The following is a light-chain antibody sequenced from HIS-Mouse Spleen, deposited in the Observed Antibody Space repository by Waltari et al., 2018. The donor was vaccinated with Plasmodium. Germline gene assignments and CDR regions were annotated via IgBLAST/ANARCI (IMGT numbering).Light chain of an antibody. CDR2: WAS. Sequence: DIVMTQSPDSLAVSLGERATINCKSSQSVLYSSNNKNYLAWYQQKPGQPPKLLIYWASTRESGVPERFRGSGSGTDVTLSISRLQAEDVAVYYCQQDYSTPYTFGQGTKLEIK. CDR1: QSVLYSSNNKNY. V-gene: IGKV4-1*01. CDR3: QQDYSTPYT. J-gene: IGKJ2*01.